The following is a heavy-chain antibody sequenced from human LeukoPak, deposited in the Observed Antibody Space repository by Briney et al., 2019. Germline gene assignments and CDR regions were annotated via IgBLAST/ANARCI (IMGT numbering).Heavy chain of an antibody. J-gene: IGHJ4*02. V-gene: IGHV3-21*01. CDR1: GFTFSSNS. CDR3: ARDPYSGLFDY. D-gene: IGHD4-11*01. CDR2: ISSSSTYI. Sequence: AGGSLRLSCAAYGFTFSSNSMNRDRQAQGNGLEWVSSISSSSTYIYYADSVKGRFTISRDNAKNSLYLKMNSLRAEDTAVYYYARDPYSGLFDYWGQGTLITVSS.